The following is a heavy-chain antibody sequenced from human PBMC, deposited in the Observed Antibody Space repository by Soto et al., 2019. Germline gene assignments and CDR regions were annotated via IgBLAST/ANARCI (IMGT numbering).Heavy chain of an antibody. CDR2: IYHTGST. CDR1: GYSISNGYY. D-gene: IGHD6-13*01. Sequence: SETLSLTCAVSGYSISNGYYWGWIRQPPGKGLEWIGSIYHTGSTYYNPSLKSRVTISVDTSKNQFSLKLSSVTAADTAVYYCARRHSSNWYGLDYCRQGILVTVSS. J-gene: IGHJ4*02. V-gene: IGHV4-38-2*01. CDR3: ARRHSSNWYGLDY.